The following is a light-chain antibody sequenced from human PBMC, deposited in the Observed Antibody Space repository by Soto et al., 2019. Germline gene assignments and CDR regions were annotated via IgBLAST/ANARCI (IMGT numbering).Light chain of an antibody. CDR2: WAS. V-gene: IGKV4-1*01. Sequence: DLMMTQSPCCLTVYMGERATINCKSSQSVFYSSNNKTYLAWYQQKPGQPPNLLIYWASTRESGVPDRFSGSGSGTDFTLTITRLEPEDFAVYYCQQYGRSPRTFGQGTKVDIK. CDR3: QQYGRSPRT. CDR1: QSVFYSSNNKTY. J-gene: IGKJ1*01.